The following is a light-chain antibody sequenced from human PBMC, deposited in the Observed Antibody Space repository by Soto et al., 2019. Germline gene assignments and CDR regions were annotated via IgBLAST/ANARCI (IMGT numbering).Light chain of an antibody. CDR2: TIS. J-gene: IGKJ4*01. Sequence: EIVMTQSPATLSVSPGEKATLSCRASETVNSNLAWYQQKPGQAPRLIIYTISTRATGIPARFSGSGSGTDFTLTISSLEPEDFAVYYCQQRSNWPTFGGGTKVDIK. CDR1: ETVNSN. CDR3: QQRSNWPT. V-gene: IGKV3-11*01.